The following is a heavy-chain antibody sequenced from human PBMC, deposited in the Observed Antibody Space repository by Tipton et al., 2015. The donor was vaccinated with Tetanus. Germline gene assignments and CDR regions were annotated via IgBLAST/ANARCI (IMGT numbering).Heavy chain of an antibody. CDR3: ARSHVFRFTLFGEEIPRSGRFDP. D-gene: IGHD3-3*01. V-gene: IGHV4-61*03. CDR1: GGSVSSGSYY. Sequence: LRLSCTVSGGSVSSGSYYWAWIRQSPGRRLEWIGNIYYGGDTDYNPSLQSRATISLDTSKKLFSLRLKSVTAADTAIYYCARSHVFRFTLFGEEIPRSGRFDPWGQGTLVTVSS. CDR2: IYYGGDT. J-gene: IGHJ5*02.